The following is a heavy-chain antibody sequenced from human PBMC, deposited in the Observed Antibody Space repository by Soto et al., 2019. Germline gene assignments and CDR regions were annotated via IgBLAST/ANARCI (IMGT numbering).Heavy chain of an antibody. J-gene: IGHJ4*02. V-gene: IGHV4-31*03. Sequence: SETLSLTCSVSGISLTSGTYYWSWIRQHPGKGLEWIGYIFYSGSTDYNPSLKSRVNISVDTSKNQFSLKLSSVTAADTAVYYCASTEDFFDYWGQGTLVTVSS. CDR2: IFYSGST. CDR3: ASTEDFFDY. CDR1: GISLTSGTYY.